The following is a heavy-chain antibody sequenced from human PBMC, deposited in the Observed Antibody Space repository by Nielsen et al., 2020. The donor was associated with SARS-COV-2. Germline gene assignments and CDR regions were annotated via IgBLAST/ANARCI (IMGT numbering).Heavy chain of an antibody. CDR1: GFTFSSYS. CDR3: ARAVYDFWSGYSNGNYYYMDV. Sequence: GESLKISCAASGFTFSSYSMNWVRQAPGKGLEWVSSISSSSSYIYYADSVKGRFTISRDNAKNSLYLQMNSLRAEDTAVYYCARAVYDFWSGYSNGNYYYMDVWGKGTTVTVSS. J-gene: IGHJ6*03. V-gene: IGHV3-21*01. CDR2: ISSSSSYI. D-gene: IGHD3-3*01.